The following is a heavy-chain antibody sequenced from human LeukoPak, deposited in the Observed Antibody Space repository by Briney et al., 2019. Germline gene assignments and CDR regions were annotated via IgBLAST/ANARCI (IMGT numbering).Heavy chain of an antibody. V-gene: IGHV3-7*01. CDR3: ARGIDGYYDY. CDR1: GFTFSNSW. D-gene: IGHD3-22*01. Sequence: GGSLRLSCAASGFTFSNSWMSWVRQAPGKGLEWVANIKYDGSEYYYVDSVKGRFTISRDNAKNSLYLQMSSLRSEDMAVYYRARGIDGYYDYWGQGTLVTVSS. CDR2: IKYDGSEY. J-gene: IGHJ4*02.